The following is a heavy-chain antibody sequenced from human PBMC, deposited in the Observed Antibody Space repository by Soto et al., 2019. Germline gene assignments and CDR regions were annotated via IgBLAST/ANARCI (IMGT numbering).Heavy chain of an antibody. CDR2: ISYDGSNK. J-gene: IGHJ1*01. V-gene: IGHV3-30*18. Sequence: QVQLVESGGGVVQPGRSLRLSCAASGFTFSSYGMHWVRQAPGKGLEWGAVISYDGSNKYYADSVKGRFTISRDNSNNTLYLQITSLRAKDTTVYYYAKDQPPKGIVGATPLHDWGQGTLVTVSS. D-gene: IGHD1-26*01. CDR1: GFTFSSYG. CDR3: AKDQPPKGIVGATPLHD.